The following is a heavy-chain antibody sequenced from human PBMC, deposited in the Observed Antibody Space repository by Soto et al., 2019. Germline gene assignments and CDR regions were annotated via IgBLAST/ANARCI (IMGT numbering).Heavy chain of an antibody. J-gene: IGHJ6*02. CDR2: INPSGGST. CDR3: ARDPGYDILTGRTDYYYYYGMDV. V-gene: IGHV1-46*01. CDR1: GYTFTSYY. Sequence: GASVKVSCKASGYTFTSYYMHWVRQAPGQGLEWMGIINPSGGSTSYAQKFQGRVTMTRDTSTSTVYMELSSLRSEDTAVYYCARDPGYDILTGRTDYYYYYGMDVWGQGTTVTVSS. D-gene: IGHD3-9*01.